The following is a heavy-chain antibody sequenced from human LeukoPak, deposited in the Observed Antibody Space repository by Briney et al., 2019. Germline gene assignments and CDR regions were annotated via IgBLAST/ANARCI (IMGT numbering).Heavy chain of an antibody. CDR2: ISYDGSNK. V-gene: IGHV3-30-3*01. Sequence: GRSLRLSCAASGFTFSSYAMHWVRQAPGKGLEWVAVISYDGSNKYYADSVKGRFTISRDNSKNTLYLQMNSLRAEDTAVYYCARGLNSRSYSAFDIWGQGTMVTVSS. CDR3: ARGLNSRSYSAFDI. CDR1: GFTFSSYA. J-gene: IGHJ3*02. D-gene: IGHD1-26*01.